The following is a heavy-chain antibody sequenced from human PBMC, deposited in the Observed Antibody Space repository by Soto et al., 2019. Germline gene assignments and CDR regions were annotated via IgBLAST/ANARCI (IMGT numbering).Heavy chain of an antibody. J-gene: IGHJ5*02. CDR1: GDSINSRNW. CDR2: IYHSGTA. Sequence: QVQLQESGPGLVKPSGTLSLTCAVSGDSINSRNWWTWVRQSPGKGLEWIGEIYHSGTANYNPSLKGRVTMAVDESKNHFSLNLTYVTAADTAVYYCARGDAPTVTTINYFDPWGQGTLVTVSS. CDR3: ARGDAPTVTTINYFDP. D-gene: IGHD4-17*01. V-gene: IGHV4-4*02.